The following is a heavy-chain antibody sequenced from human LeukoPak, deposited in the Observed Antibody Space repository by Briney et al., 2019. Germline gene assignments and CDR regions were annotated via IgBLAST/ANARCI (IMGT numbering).Heavy chain of an antibody. D-gene: IGHD1-26*01. V-gene: IGHV5-51*01. CDR2: IYPGDSET. CDR3: ARQSGGSSSLPFDY. Sequence: GESLKISCKGSGYSFTNYWVAWVRQMPGKGLEWMGIIYPGDSETRYSPSLQGQVTILADKSISTAYLQWSSLKASDTAMYYCARQSGGSSSLPFDYWGQGTLVTVSS. J-gene: IGHJ4*02. CDR1: GYSFTNYW.